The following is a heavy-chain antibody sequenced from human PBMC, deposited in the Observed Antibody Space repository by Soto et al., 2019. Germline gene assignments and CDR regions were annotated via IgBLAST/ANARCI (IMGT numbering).Heavy chain of an antibody. CDR2: IKEDGSEK. V-gene: IGHV3-7*03. CDR3: ARDGTPGNC. Sequence: GGSLRLSCAASGFTFSSYWMSWVRQPPGKGLEWVANIKEDGSEKNYVDSVRGRFTISRDNAKNSLYLQMNTLRAEDTAVYYCARDGTPGNCWAQGTLVTVSS. D-gene: IGHD2-15*01. J-gene: IGHJ4*02. CDR1: GFTFSSYW.